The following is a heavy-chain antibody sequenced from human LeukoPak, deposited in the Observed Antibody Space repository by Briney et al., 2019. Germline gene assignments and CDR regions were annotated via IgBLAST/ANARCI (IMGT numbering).Heavy chain of an antibody. Sequence: PGGSLRLSCAASGFTFSVYGMHWVRHAPAKALEWVAVIHYDGSDKYYADAVKGRFTISRDNSKNTLYVQVNSLRAEDTAVYYCAKDSLRKHIVVAPAAPPGWFDPWGQGTLVTVSS. CDR1: GFTFSVYG. V-gene: IGHV3-30*02. D-gene: IGHD2-2*01. CDR3: AKDSLRKHIVVAPAAPPGWFDP. J-gene: IGHJ5*02. CDR2: IHYDGSDK.